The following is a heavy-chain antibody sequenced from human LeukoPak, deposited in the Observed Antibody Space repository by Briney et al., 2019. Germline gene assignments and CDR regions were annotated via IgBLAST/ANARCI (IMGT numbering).Heavy chain of an antibody. CDR3: ASGFYYDSSGSYPIYYYVMDV. D-gene: IGHD3-22*01. CDR2: ISYDGGNK. J-gene: IGHJ6*02. V-gene: IGHV3-30-3*01. Sequence: PGGSLRLSCAASGFTFSSYAMSWVRQAPGKGLEWVAVISYDGGNKYYADSVKGRFTISRDNSKNTLYLQMNSLRAEDTAVFYCASGFYYDSSGSYPIYYYVMDVWGQRTTVTVSS. CDR1: GFTFSSYA.